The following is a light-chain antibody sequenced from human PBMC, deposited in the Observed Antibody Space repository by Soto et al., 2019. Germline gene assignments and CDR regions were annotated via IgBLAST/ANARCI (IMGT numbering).Light chain of an antibody. Sequence: EIVLTQSPATLSLSPGERATLSCRASHSVNSYLAWYQQKPGQAPRLLIYDASKRATDVPARFSGSGSGTDFPLTIISLEPEDFAVYYCQQYNNWPPWTFGQGTKVEIK. CDR3: QQYNNWPPWT. J-gene: IGKJ1*01. V-gene: IGKV3-11*01. CDR2: DAS. CDR1: HSVNSY.